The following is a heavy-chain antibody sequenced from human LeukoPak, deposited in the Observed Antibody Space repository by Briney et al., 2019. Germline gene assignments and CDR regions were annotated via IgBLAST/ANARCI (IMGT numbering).Heavy chain of an antibody. D-gene: IGHD5-24*01. V-gene: IGHV1-18*01. CDR1: GYTFTSYG. CDR2: ISAYNGNT. CDR3: ARVFQGWLIQPGYYYMDV. Sequence: ASVKVSCKASGYTFTSYGISWVRQAPGQGLEWMGWISAYNGNTNYAQKLQGRVTMTTDTSTSTAYMELRSLRSDDTAVYYCARVFQGWLIQPGYYYMDVWGKGTTVTVSS. J-gene: IGHJ6*03.